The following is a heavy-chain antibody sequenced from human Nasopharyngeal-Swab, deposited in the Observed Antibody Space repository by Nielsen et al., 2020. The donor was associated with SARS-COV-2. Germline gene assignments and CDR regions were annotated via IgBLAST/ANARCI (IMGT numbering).Heavy chain of an antibody. D-gene: IGHD2-15*01. Sequence: GEYLKIPCSASGFTFSTYTMHWVRQAPGKGLEWVAVTSSDVTNKFYADSVRGRFTISRDDSKNTLYLQVNSLTAQDTAVYYCAREEEVIAATPRSHYYGMDVWGQGTTVTVSS. J-gene: IGHJ6*02. CDR2: TSSDVTNK. CDR1: GFTFSTYT. V-gene: IGHV3-30*04. CDR3: AREEEVIAATPRSHYYGMDV.